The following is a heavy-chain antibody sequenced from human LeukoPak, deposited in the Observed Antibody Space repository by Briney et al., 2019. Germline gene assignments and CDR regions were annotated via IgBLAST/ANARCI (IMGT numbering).Heavy chain of an antibody. D-gene: IGHD1-26*01. V-gene: IGHV1-2*02. CDR3: AGPWDQVGFDP. J-gene: IGHJ5*02. Sequence: ASVKVSCKASGYTFAGYYLHWVRQAPGQGLELMGWVFPKTGGTNYAQKFQGRVTMTRDTSISTAYMELIGLRSDDTAVYYCAGPWDQVGFDPWGQGTLVSVSS. CDR1: GYTFAGYY. CDR2: VFPKTGGT.